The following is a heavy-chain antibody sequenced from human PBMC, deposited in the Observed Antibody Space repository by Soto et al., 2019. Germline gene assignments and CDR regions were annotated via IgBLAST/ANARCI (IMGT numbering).Heavy chain of an antibody. V-gene: IGHV3-30*19. Sequence: PGGSLRLSCATSGFDLNIFRMHWVRQTPGKALDWVAVISSDGTKRDYVDSVTGRFTISRDNSRNTLYLHMNTLRLEDSGVYYCAKPRASLQWPPFDPWGHGTLVTVSS. J-gene: IGHJ5*02. D-gene: IGHD6-19*01. CDR1: GFDLNIFR. CDR2: ISSDGTKR. CDR3: AKPRASLQWPPFDP.